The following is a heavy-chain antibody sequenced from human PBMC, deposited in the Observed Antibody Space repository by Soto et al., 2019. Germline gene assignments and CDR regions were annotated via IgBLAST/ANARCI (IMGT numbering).Heavy chain of an antibody. V-gene: IGHV3-33*01. CDR3: ARDPSIFGVEPSEAGYFDY. CDR1: GFTFSTYG. D-gene: IGHD3-3*02. Sequence: GGTLRLSCATSGFTFSTYGMHWVRQAPGKGLEWVAVIWYDGSDNYYADSVKGRFTISRDNSKNTLFLQMNSLRAEDTAVYYCARDPSIFGVEPSEAGYFDYWGQGTLVTVS. CDR2: IWYDGSDN. J-gene: IGHJ4*02.